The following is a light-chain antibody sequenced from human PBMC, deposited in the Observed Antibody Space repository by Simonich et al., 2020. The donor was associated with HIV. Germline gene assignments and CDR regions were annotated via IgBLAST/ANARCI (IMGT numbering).Light chain of an antibody. Sequence: EIVMTQSPVTLSVSPGERATLSCRASQSVNSNLSWYQQKPGQAPRLLIYGASTRATGIPARFSGSGSGTQFTLTISSMQSEGFAVYYCQQYNNWPPATFGGGTKVDIK. V-gene: IGKV3-15*01. CDR1: QSVNSN. CDR2: GAS. J-gene: IGKJ4*01. CDR3: QQYNNWPPAT.